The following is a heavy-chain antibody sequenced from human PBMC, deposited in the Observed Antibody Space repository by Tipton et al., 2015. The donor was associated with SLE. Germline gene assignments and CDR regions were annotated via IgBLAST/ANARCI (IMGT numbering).Heavy chain of an antibody. CDR3: AKDRGDRGSYWNAFDI. D-gene: IGHD1-26*01. Sequence: TLSLTCTASGGSINNYYWSWIRQPPGKGLEWIGYIYYSGSTNYNPSLKSRVTISVDTSKNQFSLKLSSVTAADTAVYYCAKDRGDRGSYWNAFDIWGQGTMVTISS. CDR2: IYYSGST. V-gene: IGHV4-59*01. CDR1: GGSINNYY. J-gene: IGHJ3*02.